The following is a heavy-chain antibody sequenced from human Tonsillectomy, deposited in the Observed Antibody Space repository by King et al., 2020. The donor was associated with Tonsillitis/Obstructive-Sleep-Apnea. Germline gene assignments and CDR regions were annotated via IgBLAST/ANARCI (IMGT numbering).Heavy chain of an antibody. CDR2: ISSSGSNI. CDR3: ARANTMGRGVIITGFEF. J-gene: IGHJ4*02. V-gene: IGHV3-21*01. D-gene: IGHD3-10*01. CDR1: GFTFSSYS. Sequence: VQLVESGGGLVKPGGSLRLSCAASGFTFSSYSMNWVRQAPGKGLEWVSSISSSGSNIYYADTVKGPFTISRDNAKNSLYLQMNSLRAEATAVYYCARANTMGRGVIITGFEFWGQGTLCTVSS.